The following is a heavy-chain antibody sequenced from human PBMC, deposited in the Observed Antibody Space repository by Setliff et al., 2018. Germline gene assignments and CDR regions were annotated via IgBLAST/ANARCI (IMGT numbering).Heavy chain of an antibody. Sequence: GASVKVSCKASGFSFTDYLMNWMRQAPEQGLEWMGRINLNTGSIFYAQEFQGRVTLTRDTSTSTAYMELTGLRYDDTAIYYCARDPLGLEDITLFDYWGQGTLVTVS. CDR2: INLNTGSI. D-gene: IGHD3-16*01. V-gene: IGHV1-2*02. CDR3: ARDPLGLEDITLFDY. CDR1: GFSFTDYL. J-gene: IGHJ4*02.